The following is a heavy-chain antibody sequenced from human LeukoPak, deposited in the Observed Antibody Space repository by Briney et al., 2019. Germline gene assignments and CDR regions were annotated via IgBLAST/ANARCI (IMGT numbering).Heavy chain of an antibody. J-gene: IGHJ5*02. CDR3: AKDRGSSSWYWFDP. V-gene: IGHV3-33*06. CDR2: IWYDGSNK. Sequence: GGSLRLSCAASGFTFSSYGMHWVRQAPGKGLEWVAVIWYDGSNKYYADSVKGRFTISRDNSKNTLYLQMNSLRAEDTAVYYCAKDRGSSSWYWFDPWGQGTLVTVSS. CDR1: GFTFSSYG. D-gene: IGHD6-13*01.